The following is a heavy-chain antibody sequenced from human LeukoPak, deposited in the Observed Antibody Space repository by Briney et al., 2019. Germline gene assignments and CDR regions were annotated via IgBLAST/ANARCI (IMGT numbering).Heavy chain of an antibody. CDR3: AKDVIVVMTAKFGPRFDY. J-gene: IGHJ4*02. D-gene: IGHD2-21*02. CDR1: GFTFSSYA. V-gene: IGHV3-23*01. Sequence: GGSLRLSCAASGFTFSSYAMSWVRQAPGKGLEWVSAISGSGGSTYYADSVKGRFTISRDNSKNTLYLQMNSLRAEDTAVYYCAKDVIVVMTAKFGPRFDYWGQGTLVTVSS. CDR2: ISGSGGST.